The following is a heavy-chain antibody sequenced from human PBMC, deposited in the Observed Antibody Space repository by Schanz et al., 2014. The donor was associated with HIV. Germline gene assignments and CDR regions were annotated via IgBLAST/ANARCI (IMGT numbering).Heavy chain of an antibody. V-gene: IGHV3-30*18. CDR3: AKGASPYHDSSGFYPDY. D-gene: IGHD3-22*01. CDR1: GFTFSSFG. Sequence: QVQLVESGGGVVQPGRSLRLSCAASGFTFSSFGMHSVRQAPGKGLEWVSVISSDGSEKYFADSVKGRFTISRDNSKNTLYLQMNSLRTEDTALYYCAKGASPYHDSSGFYPDYWSQGTLVTVSS. CDR2: ISSDGSEK. J-gene: IGHJ4*02.